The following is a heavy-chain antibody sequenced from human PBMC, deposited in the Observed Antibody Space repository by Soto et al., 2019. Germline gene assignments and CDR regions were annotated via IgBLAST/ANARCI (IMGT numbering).Heavy chain of an antibody. V-gene: IGHV4-59*01. Sequence: QVQLQESGPGLVKPSGTLSLTCTVSGGSISPYYWGWIRQTPGKGPEWVGYVYYTGTTRYNPSLQTPVPISLGTSKRQFSLNLSFVNAADAAAYYCARASARNRVFGVVISDFDYWGQGTLVTVSS. CDR3: ARASARNRVFGVVISDFDY. CDR2: VYYTGTT. J-gene: IGHJ4*02. CDR1: GGSISPYY. D-gene: IGHD3-3*01.